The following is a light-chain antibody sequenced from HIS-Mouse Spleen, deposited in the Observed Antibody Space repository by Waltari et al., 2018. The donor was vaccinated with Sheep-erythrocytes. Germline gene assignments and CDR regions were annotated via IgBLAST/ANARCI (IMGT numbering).Light chain of an antibody. CDR2: DVS. V-gene: IGLV2-11*01. CDR3: CSYAGSYNHV. Sequence: QSALTQPRSVSGSPGQSVTISCTGTSSDVGGYNYVSWYQQHPGKAPKLMIYDVSKRSSGVPVRFSGAKAGNPASLTISGLQAEDEADYYCCSYAGSYNHVFATGTKVTVL. CDR1: SSDVGGYNY. J-gene: IGLJ1*01.